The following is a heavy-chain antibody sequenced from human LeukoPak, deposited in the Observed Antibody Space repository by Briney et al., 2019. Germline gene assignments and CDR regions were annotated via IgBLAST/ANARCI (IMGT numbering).Heavy chain of an antibody. Sequence: SETLSLTCTVSGDSMSSYYWNFIRQPAGKGLEWIGRFHTSWTTYYNPSLKSRITMSVDTSRNQFSLRLTSVTAADTAVYYCARGDYYDGGGRNWFDPWGQGTLVTVSS. CDR2: FHTSWTT. D-gene: IGHD3-16*01. CDR1: GDSMSSYY. CDR3: ARGDYYDGGGRNWFDP. J-gene: IGHJ5*02. V-gene: IGHV4-4*07.